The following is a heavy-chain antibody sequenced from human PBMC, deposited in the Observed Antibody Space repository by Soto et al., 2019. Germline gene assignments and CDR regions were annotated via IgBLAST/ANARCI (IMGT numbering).Heavy chain of an antibody. V-gene: IGHV3-15*01. CDR1: GFTFSNAW. Sequence: GGSLRLSCAASGFTFSNAWMSWVRQAPGKGLEWVGRIKSKTDGGTTDYAAPVKGRFTISRDDSKNTLYLQMNSLKTEDTAVYYCTTDVPDYGLFDYWGQGTLVTVSS. D-gene: IGHD4-17*01. CDR2: IKSKTDGGTT. CDR3: TTDVPDYGLFDY. J-gene: IGHJ4*02.